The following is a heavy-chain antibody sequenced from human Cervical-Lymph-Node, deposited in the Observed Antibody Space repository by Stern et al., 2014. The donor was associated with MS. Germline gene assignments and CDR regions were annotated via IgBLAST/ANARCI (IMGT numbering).Heavy chain of an antibody. CDR2: VFPGGSDF. CDR3: ARQRYFDY. CDR1: GYTFTSYW. V-gene: IGHV5-51*01. Sequence: EVQLVESGPEVKKPGESLKISCQASGYTFTSYWIGWVRQMPGKGLEWMAIVFPGGSDFIYSPSFQAQVTISADQSSSTAYLQCNNLKASYTAIYYCARQRYFDYWGQGTLVTVSS. J-gene: IGHJ4*02.